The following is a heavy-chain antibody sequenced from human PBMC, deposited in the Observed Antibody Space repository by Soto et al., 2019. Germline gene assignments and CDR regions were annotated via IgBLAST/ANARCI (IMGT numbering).Heavy chain of an antibody. J-gene: IGHJ2*01. V-gene: IGHV1-8*01. CDR2: MNTNSGNT. CDR3: ERGSFYWYFDL. Sequence: QVQLVQSGAEVKKPGASVKVSCKASGYTFTSYDINWVRQATGQGLEWMGWMNTNSGNTGYAQKFQGSVTMTRNTSISTAYMELGSLLAEDTAVYYRERGSFYWYFDLWGRGTLVTGSS. CDR1: GYTFTSYD.